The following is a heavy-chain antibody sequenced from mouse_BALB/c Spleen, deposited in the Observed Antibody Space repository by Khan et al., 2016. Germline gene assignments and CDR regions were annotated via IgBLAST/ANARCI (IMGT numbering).Heavy chain of an antibody. CDR3: ARSNNYGNSAAGFAD. J-gene: IGHJ3*01. CDR2: ISYSGST. Sequence: EVQLQESGPGLVKPSQSLSLTCTVTGYSITSDYAWNWIRQFPGNKLEWMGYISYSGSTSYNPSLKSRISITRDTSKNQFFLQLNSVSTEDTATYYWARSNNYGNSAAGFADWGQGTLVTVSA. D-gene: IGHD1-1*01. CDR1: GYSITSDYA. V-gene: IGHV3-2*02.